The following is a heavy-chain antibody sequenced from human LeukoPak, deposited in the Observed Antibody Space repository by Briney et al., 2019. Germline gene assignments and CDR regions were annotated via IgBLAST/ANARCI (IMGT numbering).Heavy chain of an antibody. CDR1: GFTFSGYP. J-gene: IGHJ4*02. D-gene: IGHD6-13*01. CDR2: ISANGGST. V-gene: IGHV3-64*01. CDR3: ARDGSNWDFDY. Sequence: EGSLRLSCAASGFTFSGYPMHWVRQAPGKGLEYLSGISANGGSTYYANSVKGRFTISRDNSKNTLYLQMGSLRPEDMAVYYCARDGSNWDFDYWGQGTLVTVSS.